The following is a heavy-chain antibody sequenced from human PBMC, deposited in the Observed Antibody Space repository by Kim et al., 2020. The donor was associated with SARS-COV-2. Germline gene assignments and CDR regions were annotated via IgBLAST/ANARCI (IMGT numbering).Heavy chain of an antibody. CDR2: IYPGDSDT. J-gene: IGHJ6*02. V-gene: IGHV5-51*01. CDR1: GYSFTSYW. Sequence: GESLKISCKGSGYSFTSYWIGWVRQMPGKGLEWMGIIYPGDSDTRYSPSFQGQVTISADKSISTAYLQWSSLKASDTAMYYCARTPNPWGSSSLRPDYGMDVWGQGTTVTVSS. D-gene: IGHD6-13*01. CDR3: ARTPNPWGSSSLRPDYGMDV.